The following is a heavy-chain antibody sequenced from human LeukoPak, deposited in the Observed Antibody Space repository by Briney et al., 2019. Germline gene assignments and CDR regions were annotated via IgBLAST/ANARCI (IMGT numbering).Heavy chain of an antibody. CDR1: GFTVSSNY. V-gene: IGHV3-7*01. J-gene: IGHJ3*02. CDR2: IKQDGSER. Sequence: GGSLRLSCAASGFTVSSNYMSWVRQAPGKGLEWVANIKQDGSERYSVDSVKGRFTISRDNAKNSLYLQMNSLRPEDTAVYYCSMNGGTYRPHAFDIWGHGTMVIVSS. D-gene: IGHD1-26*01. CDR3: SMNGGTYRPHAFDI.